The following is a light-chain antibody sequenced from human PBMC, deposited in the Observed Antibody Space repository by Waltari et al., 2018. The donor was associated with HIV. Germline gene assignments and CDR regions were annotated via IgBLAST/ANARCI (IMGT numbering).Light chain of an antibody. Sequence: QAGLTQPPSVSKGLRQTATLTCTGNSNNVGYQGAAWLQQHQVHPPKLLSYRNNNRPSGISERLSASRSGNTASLTITGLQPEDEADYYCSAWDSSRSAWVCGGGTKLTVL. CDR2: RNN. CDR3: SAWDSSRSAWV. V-gene: IGLV10-54*01. J-gene: IGLJ3*02. CDR1: SNNVGYQG.